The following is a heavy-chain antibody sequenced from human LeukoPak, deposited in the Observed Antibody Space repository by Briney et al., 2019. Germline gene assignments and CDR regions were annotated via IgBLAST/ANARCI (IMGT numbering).Heavy chain of an antibody. J-gene: IGHJ4*02. V-gene: IGHV3-23*01. Sequence: GGSLRLSCAASGFTFSNYAMSWVRQAPGKGLEWVSSITGNALNTYQADFIKGRFTISRDDSKDTLYLHLSSLRVEDTAVYYCAKLQDFYDNSGYSYFDNWGQGTLVTVSS. CDR3: AKLQDFYDNSGYSYFDN. CDR2: ITGNALNT. D-gene: IGHD3-22*01. CDR1: GFTFSNYA.